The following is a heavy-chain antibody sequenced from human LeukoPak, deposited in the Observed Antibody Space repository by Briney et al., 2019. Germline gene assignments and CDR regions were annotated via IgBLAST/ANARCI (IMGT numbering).Heavy chain of an antibody. CDR3: ARDKIVGATNFDY. J-gene: IGHJ4*02. Sequence: PGGPLRLSCEAPGFSFRNYWMSWSGRVPGKGREGWANIKQEGGEIYYVDSVKGRFTISRDNAKNSLFLQMNSLRVEDTAIYYCARDKIVGATNFDYWGQGTLVTVSS. CDR1: GFSFRNYW. CDR2: IKQEGGEI. V-gene: IGHV3-7*03. D-gene: IGHD1-26*01.